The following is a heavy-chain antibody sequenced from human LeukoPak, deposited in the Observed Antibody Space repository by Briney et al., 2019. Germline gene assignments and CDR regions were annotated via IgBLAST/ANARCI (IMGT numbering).Heavy chain of an antibody. V-gene: IGHV4-34*01. CDR3: ARKAYYGSGKFKSHYGMDV. Sequence: SETLSLTCAVYGGSFTGYYWSWIRQPPGKGLEWIGEIKQSGSTNFNPSLESRVTLSVDTSKNQFSLKVSSVTAADTAVYYCARKAYYGSGKFKSHYGMDVWANGTTVTVSS. CDR2: IKQSGST. J-gene: IGHJ6*04. D-gene: IGHD3-10*01. CDR1: GGSFTGYY.